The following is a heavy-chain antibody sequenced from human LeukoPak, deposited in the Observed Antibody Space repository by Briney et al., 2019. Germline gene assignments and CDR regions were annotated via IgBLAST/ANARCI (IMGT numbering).Heavy chain of an antibody. CDR1: GGTFSSYA. D-gene: IGHD4-11*01. CDR3: ARVNDYSNYDYYYYYMDV. J-gene: IGHJ6*03. Sequence: ASVKVSCKASGGTFSSYAISWVRQAPGQGLEWMGGIIPIFGTANYAQKFQGRVTITADESTSTAYMELSSLRSEDTAVYYCARVNDYSNYDYYYYYMDVWGKGTTVTVSS. V-gene: IGHV1-69*13. CDR2: IIPIFGTA.